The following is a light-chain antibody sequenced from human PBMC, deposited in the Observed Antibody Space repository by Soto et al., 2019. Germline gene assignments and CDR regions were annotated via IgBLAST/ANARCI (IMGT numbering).Light chain of an antibody. CDR2: GAS. J-gene: IGKJ1*01. V-gene: IGKV1-39*01. CDR1: QSISSY. Sequence: DIQMTQSPSSLSASVGGRVTITCRASQSISSYLNWYQQKPGKAPNLLIYGASTLQSGVPSRFSGSGSGTDFTLTISSLQPEDFATYFCQQSYNTPRTFGQGTKVDI. CDR3: QQSYNTPRT.